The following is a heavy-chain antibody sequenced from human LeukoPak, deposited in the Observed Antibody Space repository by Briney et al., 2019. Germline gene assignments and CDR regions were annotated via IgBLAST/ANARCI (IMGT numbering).Heavy chain of an antibody. CDR1: GGSISSSSYY. D-gene: IGHD6-19*01. V-gene: IGHV4-39*07. J-gene: IGHJ4*02. Sequence: SETLSLTCTVSGGSISSSSYYWGWIRQPPGKGLEWIGSIYYSGSTYYNPSLKSRVTISVDTSKNQFSLKLSSVTAADTAVYYCARGFRWLGEDYWGQGTLVTVSS. CDR2: IYYSGST. CDR3: ARGFRWLGEDY.